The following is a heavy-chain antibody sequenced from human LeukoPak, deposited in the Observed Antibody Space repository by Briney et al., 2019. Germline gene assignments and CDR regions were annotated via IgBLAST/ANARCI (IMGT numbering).Heavy chain of an antibody. CDR1: GGSISSSSYF. J-gene: IGHJ4*02. CDR2: IYYTGKT. D-gene: IGHD6-13*01. Sequence: SETLSLTCTVSGGSISSSSYFWGWIRQPPGKGLECVAIIYYTGKTHYNPSLRSRVTISVDTSKNQFSLKLSSVTAADTAVYYCASARTSSRSWFTFDYWGQGILVTVSS. CDR3: ASARTSSRSWFTFDY. V-gene: IGHV4-39*01.